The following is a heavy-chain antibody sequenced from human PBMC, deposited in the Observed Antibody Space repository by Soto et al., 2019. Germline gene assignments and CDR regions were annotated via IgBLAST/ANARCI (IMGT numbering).Heavy chain of an antibody. CDR3: ATISDRGIAAALDS. J-gene: IGHJ4*02. CDR1: TFTFTDYA. V-gene: IGHV3-23*01. CDR2: ISGSGGTT. Sequence: EVQLLESGEGLVRPGGSLRLSCVASTFTFTDYAMSWVRQAPGEGLEWVSGISGSGGTTYYAESVKGRFSISRDNSKNTLYLHLNNLRVEDTAIYYCATISDRGIAAALDSWGQGTLVTVSS. D-gene: IGHD6-13*01.